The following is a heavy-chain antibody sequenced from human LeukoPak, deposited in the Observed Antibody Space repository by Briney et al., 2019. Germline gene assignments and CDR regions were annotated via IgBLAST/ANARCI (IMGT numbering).Heavy chain of an antibody. CDR3: AREGITVSHDLDY. CDR1: GFTFSSYW. J-gene: IGHJ4*02. CDR2: IKQDGSEK. V-gene: IGHV3-7*01. Sequence: PGGSLRLSCAASGFTFSSYWMSWVRQAPGKGLEWVANIKQDGSEKYYVDSVKGRFTISRDNAKNSLYLQMNSLRAEDTAVYYCAREGITVSHDLDYWGQGTLVTVSS. D-gene: IGHD3-16*01.